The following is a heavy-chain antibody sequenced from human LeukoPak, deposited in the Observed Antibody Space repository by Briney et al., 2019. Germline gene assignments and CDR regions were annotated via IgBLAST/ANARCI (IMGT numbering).Heavy chain of an antibody. V-gene: IGHV3-73*01. Sequence: GGSLRLSCAASGFTFSGSAMHWVRQASGKGLEWVGRIRSKANSYATAYAASVKGRFTISRDDLKNTAYLQMNSLKTEDTAVYYCTSRMVATWFDYWGQGTLVTVSS. CDR1: GFTFSGSA. CDR2: IRSKANSYAT. J-gene: IGHJ4*02. CDR3: TSRMVATWFDY. D-gene: IGHD5-12*01.